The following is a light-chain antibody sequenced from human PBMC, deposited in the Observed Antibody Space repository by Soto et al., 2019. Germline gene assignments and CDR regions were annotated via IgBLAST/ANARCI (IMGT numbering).Light chain of an antibody. CDR1: QSISSW. J-gene: IGKJ2*01. CDR2: EAS. Sequence: DIPMTQSPSTLSTSVGDRVTIACRASQSISSWLAWYQQKPGKAPNLLIYEASNLGSGVPSRFSGSGSGTEFTLTISSLQPDDFATYFCQQYHSYPVTFGQGTKLEIK. V-gene: IGKV1-5*03. CDR3: QQYHSYPVT.